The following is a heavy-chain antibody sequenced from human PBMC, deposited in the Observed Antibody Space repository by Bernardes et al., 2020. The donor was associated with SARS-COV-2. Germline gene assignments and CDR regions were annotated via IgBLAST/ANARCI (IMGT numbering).Heavy chain of an antibody. CDR3: ARAPPRLVTPSYYYMDV. CDR2: ISAYNGNT. CDR1: GYTFTSYG. Sequence: ASVKVSCKASGYTFTSYGISWVRQAPGQGLEWMGWISAYNGNTNYAQKLQGRVTMTTDTSTSTAYMELRSLRSDDAAVYYWARAPPRLVTPSYYYMDVWGKGNTVTVAS. J-gene: IGHJ6*03. D-gene: IGHD3-9*01. V-gene: IGHV1-18*01.